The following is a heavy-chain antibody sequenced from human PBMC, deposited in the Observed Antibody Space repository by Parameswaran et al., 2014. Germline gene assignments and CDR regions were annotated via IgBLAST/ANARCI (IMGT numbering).Heavy chain of an antibody. CDR2: VHYSGTT. Sequence: IRQPPGKGLEWIAYVHYSGTTNYNPSLKSRVTISLDTSKGQFSLILTSVTAADTAVYYCARFSWGSNWFDPWGQGALVTVSS. D-gene: IGHD3-16*01. CDR3: ARFSWGSNWFDP. J-gene: IGHJ5*02. V-gene: IGHV4-59*01.